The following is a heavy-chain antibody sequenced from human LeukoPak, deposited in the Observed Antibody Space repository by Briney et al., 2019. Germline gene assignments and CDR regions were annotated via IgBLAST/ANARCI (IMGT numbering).Heavy chain of an antibody. D-gene: IGHD3-16*02. V-gene: IGHV3-23*01. Sequence: GSLRLSCAASGFTFSSYAMSWVRQAPGKGLEWVSAISGSGGSTYYADSVKGRFTISRDNSKNTLYLQMNSLRAEDTAVYYCAKADYVWESYRPVDYWGQGTLVTVSS. J-gene: IGHJ4*02. CDR2: ISGSGGST. CDR1: GFTFSSYA. CDR3: AKADYVWESYRPVDY.